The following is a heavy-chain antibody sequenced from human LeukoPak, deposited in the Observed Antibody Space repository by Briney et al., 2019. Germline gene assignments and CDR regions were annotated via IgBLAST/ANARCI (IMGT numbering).Heavy chain of an antibody. CDR3: TRERSTVTFDY. V-gene: IGHV4-59*01. CDR2: VYYNGLT. D-gene: IGHD4-17*01. CDR1: GGSXSSYY. Sequence: ETLSLTCXVSGGSXSSYYWSWIRQPPGRGLEWIGYVYYNGLTSYNASLRSRLILSVDTARNQVSLKLTSVTAADTAVYYCTRERSTVTFDYWGQGTLVTVSS. J-gene: IGHJ4*02.